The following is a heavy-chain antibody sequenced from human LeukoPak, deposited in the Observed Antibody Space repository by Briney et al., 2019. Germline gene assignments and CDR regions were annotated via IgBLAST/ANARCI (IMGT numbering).Heavy chain of an antibody. J-gene: IGHJ4*02. Sequence: PSETLSLTCAVYGGSFSGYYWSWVRQPPGKGLEWIGYIYYSASTNYNPSLKSRVTISVDTSNNQFSLKLSSVTAADTAVYYCARGSRGYSYGWGQGTLVTVSS. CDR2: IYYSAST. CDR3: ARGSRGYSYG. CDR1: GGSFSGYY. D-gene: IGHD5-18*01. V-gene: IGHV4-59*01.